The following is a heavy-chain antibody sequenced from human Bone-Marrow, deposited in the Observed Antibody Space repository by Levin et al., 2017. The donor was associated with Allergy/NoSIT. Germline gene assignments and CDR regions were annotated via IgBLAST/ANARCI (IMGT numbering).Heavy chain of an antibody. CDR3: SRRPHYYDSSGYYGSHAFDI. D-gene: IGHD3-22*01. V-gene: IGHV1-2*02. Sequence: GGSLRLSCKASGYSFTGFYLHWIRQAPRQGLEWMGWISPNSGGTNYAQKFQGRVTMSRDTSISTAYMELSRLRSDDTAVYYCSRRPHYYDSSGYYGSHAFDIWGKGTMVTVSS. CDR2: ISPNSGGT. J-gene: IGHJ3*02. CDR1: GYSFTGFY.